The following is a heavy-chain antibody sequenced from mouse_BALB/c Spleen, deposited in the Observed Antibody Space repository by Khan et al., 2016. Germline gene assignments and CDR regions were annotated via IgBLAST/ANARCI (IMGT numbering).Heavy chain of an antibody. J-gene: IGHJ3*01. CDR3: ARGDYGNYAAY. Sequence: VQLKESGAELVRPGASVKLSCKASGFNIKDNFIHWVKQRPEQGLECIGWIVPENGNTIYAPKFQGRARFTADTSSNTAYLQLSSLTSEDTAVSYCARGDYGNYAAYWGQGALVTVSA. CDR2: IVPENGNT. D-gene: IGHD2-1*01. V-gene: IGHV14-1*02. CDR1: GFNIKDNF.